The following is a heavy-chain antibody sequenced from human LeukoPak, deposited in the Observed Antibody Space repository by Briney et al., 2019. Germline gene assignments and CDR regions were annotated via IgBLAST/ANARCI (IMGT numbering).Heavy chain of an antibody. D-gene: IGHD3-16*01. Sequence: GGSLRLSCAASGFTFSSYAMSWVRQAPGKGLEWVSAISGSGGSTYYADSVKGRFTISRDNSKNTLYLQMNSLRAEDTAVYYCAKRPGYDYVWGDYFDYWGQGTLVTVSS. CDR2: ISGSGGST. J-gene: IGHJ4*02. CDR1: GFTFSSYA. V-gene: IGHV3-23*01. CDR3: AKRPGYDYVWGDYFDY.